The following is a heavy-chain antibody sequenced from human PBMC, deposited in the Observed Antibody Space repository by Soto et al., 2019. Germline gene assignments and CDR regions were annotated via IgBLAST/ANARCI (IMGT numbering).Heavy chain of an antibody. CDR1: GFTFGSYS. V-gene: IGHV3-21*01. J-gene: IGHJ6*02. CDR3: AREEAAWPLAYGLDV. Sequence: PGGYLKLSSAASGFTFGSYSMHWVRQAPGKGLEWVSSITRSGDTYYAASVKGRLTISRENAKSSLSLQINSLRAEDTAVYFCAREEAAWPLAYGLDVWGQVTTFVVSS. CDR2: ITRSGDT. D-gene: IGHD2-15*01.